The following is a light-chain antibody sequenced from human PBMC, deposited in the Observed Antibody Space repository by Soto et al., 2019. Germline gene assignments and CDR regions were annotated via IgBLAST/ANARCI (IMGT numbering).Light chain of an antibody. V-gene: IGLV2-11*01. Sequence: QSALTQPRSVSGSPGQSVTISCTGTSGDVGAYNYVSWYQQHPVKAPKLMIYDVTTRPSGVPDRFSGSKSDNTASLTISGHQAEDESDFYCSSYAGNSFFVFGGGTKLTVL. CDR2: DVT. CDR3: SSYAGNSFFV. J-gene: IGLJ2*01. CDR1: SGDVGAYNY.